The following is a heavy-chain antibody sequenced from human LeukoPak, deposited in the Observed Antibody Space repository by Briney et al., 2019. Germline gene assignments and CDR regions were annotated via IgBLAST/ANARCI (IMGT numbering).Heavy chain of an antibody. V-gene: IGHV4-30-4*08. D-gene: IGHD3-3*01. J-gene: IGHJ4*02. CDR3: ARESRFLEWSADY. CDR1: GGSISSGDYY. Sequence: PSQTLSLTCTVSGGSISSGDYYWSWIRQPPGKGLEWIGYIYYSGSTYYNPSLKSRVTISVDTPKNQFSLKMSSVTAADTAVYYCARESRFLEWSADYWGQGTLVTVSS. CDR2: IYYSGST.